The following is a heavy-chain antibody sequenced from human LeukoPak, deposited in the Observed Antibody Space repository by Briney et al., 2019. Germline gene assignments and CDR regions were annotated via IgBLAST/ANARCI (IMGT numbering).Heavy chain of an antibody. CDR1: GFTFSSYW. D-gene: IGHD5-24*01. J-gene: IGHJ4*02. CDR3: AKEGRSLQTY. V-gene: IGHV3-7*03. Sequence: PGGSLRLSCAASGFTFSSYWMSWVRQAPGKGLEWVANIKQDGSEKYYVDSVKGRFAISRDNAKNSLYLQMNSLRVEDTAVYYCAKEGRSLQTYWGQGTLVTASS. CDR2: IKQDGSEK.